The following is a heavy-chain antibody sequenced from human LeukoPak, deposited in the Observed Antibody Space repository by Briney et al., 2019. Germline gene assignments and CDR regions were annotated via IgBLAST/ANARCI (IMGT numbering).Heavy chain of an antibody. CDR1: GFTFDDYA. J-gene: IGHJ4*02. Sequence: GGSLRLSCAASGFTFDDYATHWVRHAPGKGLEWVSLISGDGGSTYYADSVKGRFTISRDNSKNSLYLQMNSLRTEDTALYYCAKGYGSGSYSRPFDYWGQGTLVTVSS. CDR3: AKGYGSGSYSRPFDY. V-gene: IGHV3-43*02. D-gene: IGHD3-10*01. CDR2: ISGDGGST.